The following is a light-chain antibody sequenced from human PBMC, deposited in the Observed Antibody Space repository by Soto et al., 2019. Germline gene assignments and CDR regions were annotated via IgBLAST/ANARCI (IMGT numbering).Light chain of an antibody. CDR2: DSS. J-gene: IGKJ4*01. CDR3: QQRSDWAST. CDR1: QSVGTY. V-gene: IGKV3-11*01. Sequence: EIVLTQSPATLSLSPGERATLSCRASQSVGTYFAWYQQKPGQAPRLLIYDSSNRATGIPARFSGSGSVTDFTLTISSLEPEDFAVYYCQQRSDWASTFGGGTKVEIK.